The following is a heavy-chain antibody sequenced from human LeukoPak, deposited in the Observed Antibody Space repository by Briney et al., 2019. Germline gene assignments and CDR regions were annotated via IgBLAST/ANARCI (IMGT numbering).Heavy chain of an antibody. D-gene: IGHD2-21*02. V-gene: IGHV1-18*01. CDR3: ARGPYCGGDCSSSDSFDI. J-gene: IGHJ3*02. CDR1: GYTFINYG. Sequence: ASVKVSCKASGYTFINYGVSWVRQAPGQGLEWMGWISGYSGNTNYAQNIQGRVTMTTDTSTSTGYLELRSLRSDDTAVYFCARGPYCGGDCSSSDSFDIWGQGTMVTVSS. CDR2: ISGYSGNT.